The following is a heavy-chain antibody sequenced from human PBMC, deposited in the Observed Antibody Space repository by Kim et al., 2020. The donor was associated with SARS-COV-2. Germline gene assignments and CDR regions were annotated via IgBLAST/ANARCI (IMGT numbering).Heavy chain of an antibody. J-gene: IGHJ4*02. V-gene: IGHV4-59*09. CDR3: ARGGSSGYYYG. CDR2: T. Sequence: TNYNPSLKSRVSISVDTSKKQFYLKLSSVTAADTAVYYCARGGSSGYYYGWGQGTLVTVSS. D-gene: IGHD3-22*01.